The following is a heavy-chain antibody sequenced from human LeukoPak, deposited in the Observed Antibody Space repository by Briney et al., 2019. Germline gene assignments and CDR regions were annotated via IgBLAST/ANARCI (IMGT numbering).Heavy chain of an antibody. CDR1: GGSFSGYY. Sequence: SETLSLTCAVYGGSFSGYYWSWIRQPPGKGLEWIGEINHSGSTNYNPSLKSRVTISVDTSKNQFSLKLSSVTAADTAVYYCASGDYDILTGYSDHWGQGTLVTVSS. CDR3: ASGDYDILTGYSDH. V-gene: IGHV4-34*01. CDR2: INHSGST. J-gene: IGHJ4*02. D-gene: IGHD3-9*01.